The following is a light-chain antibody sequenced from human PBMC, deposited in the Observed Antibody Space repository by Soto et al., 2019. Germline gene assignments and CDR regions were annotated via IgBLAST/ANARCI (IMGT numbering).Light chain of an antibody. CDR2: DAS. J-gene: IGKJ1*01. CDR3: RQRSNWPHTGT. Sequence: EIVLTQSPGTLSLSPGERATLSCRASQRIGSYLAWYQQKPGQNPRLLIYDASNRATGIPARFSGSGSGTDYTHNICSLEPEDFAVYYCRQRSNWPHTGTFGQGNKVEIK. V-gene: IGKV3-11*01. CDR1: QRIGSY.